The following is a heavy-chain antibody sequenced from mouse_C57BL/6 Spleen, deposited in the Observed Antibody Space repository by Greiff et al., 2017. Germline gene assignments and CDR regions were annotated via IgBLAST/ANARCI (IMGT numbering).Heavy chain of an antibody. D-gene: IGHD2-4*01. J-gene: IGHJ2*01. CDR3: ARVYDYGGHYFDY. CDR1: GFTFSDYY. CDR2: INYDGSST. V-gene: IGHV5-16*01. Sequence: EVKVVESEGGLVQPGSSMKLSCTASGFTFSDYYMAWVRQVPEKGLEWVANINYDGSSTYYLDSLKSRFIISRDNAKNILYLQMSSLKSEDTATYYCARVYDYGGHYFDYWGQGTTLTVSS.